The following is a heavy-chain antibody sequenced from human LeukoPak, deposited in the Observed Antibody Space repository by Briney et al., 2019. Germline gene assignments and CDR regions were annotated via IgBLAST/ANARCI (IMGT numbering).Heavy chain of an antibody. V-gene: IGHV3-23*01. CDR1: GFSFSTYT. D-gene: IGHD2-21*02. Sequence: GGSLRLSCAASGFSFSTYTMSWVRQAPGKGLEWVSGISASGGSTYYADSVKGRFTISRDNSKNTLYLQMNSLRAEDTAVYYCAKGNLVVTATDFDYWGQGTLVTVSS. J-gene: IGHJ4*02. CDR3: AKGNLVVTATDFDY. CDR2: ISASGGST.